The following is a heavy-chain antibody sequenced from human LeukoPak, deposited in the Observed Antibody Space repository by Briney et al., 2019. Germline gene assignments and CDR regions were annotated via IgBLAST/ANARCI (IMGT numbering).Heavy chain of an antibody. Sequence: PSETLSLTCTVSGGSISSGGYYWSWIRQHPGKGLEWIGYIYYSGSTYYNPSLRSRVTISVDTSKNQFSLKLSSVTAADTAVYFRARRRVVVASTDGASGALDIWGQGTMVTVSS. D-gene: IGHD2-15*01. CDR2: IYYSGST. V-gene: IGHV4-31*03. J-gene: IGHJ3*02. CDR3: ARRRVVVASTDGASGALDI. CDR1: GGSISSGGYY.